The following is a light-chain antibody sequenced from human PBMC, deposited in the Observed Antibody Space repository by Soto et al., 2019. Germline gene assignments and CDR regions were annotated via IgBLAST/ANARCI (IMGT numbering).Light chain of an antibody. CDR3: QQYGSSPRT. CDR2: GAS. J-gene: IGKJ1*01. CDR1: QSVSSNY. V-gene: IGKV3-20*01. Sequence: EIVLTQSPGTLSLSLGERATLSCRASQSVSSNYLAWYQQKPGQAPRLLIYGASSRATGIPDRFSGSGSGTDFTLTISRLEPEDFAVYYCQQYGSSPRTFGQGTKVDIK.